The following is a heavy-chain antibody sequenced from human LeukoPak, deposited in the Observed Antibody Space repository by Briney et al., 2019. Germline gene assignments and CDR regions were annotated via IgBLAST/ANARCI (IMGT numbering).Heavy chain of an antibody. J-gene: IGHJ6*02. V-gene: IGHV3-21*01. Sequence: GGSLRLSCAASGFTVSSNYMSWVRQAPGKGLEWVSSISSSSSYIYYADSVKGRFTISRDNAKNSLYLQMNSLRAEDTAVYYCARWEPQFYYYYGMDVWGQGTTVTVSS. CDR2: ISSSSSYI. D-gene: IGHD1-26*01. CDR3: ARWEPQFYYYYGMDV. CDR1: GFTVSSNY.